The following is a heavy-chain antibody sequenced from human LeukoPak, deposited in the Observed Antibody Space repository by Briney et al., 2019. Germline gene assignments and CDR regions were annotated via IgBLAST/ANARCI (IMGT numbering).Heavy chain of an antibody. CDR2: ISGSDGST. Sequence: PGGSLRLSCAASGFTFSNYAMTWVRQAPGKELEWVSGISGSDGSTYYADSVKGRFTISRDNSKNILYLQMNSLRAEDTAIYYCAKRGSSTSCYGLCYYYMDVWGKGTTATVSS. D-gene: IGHD2-2*01. CDR3: AKRGSSTSCYGLCYYYMDV. V-gene: IGHV3-23*01. J-gene: IGHJ6*03. CDR1: GFTFSNYA.